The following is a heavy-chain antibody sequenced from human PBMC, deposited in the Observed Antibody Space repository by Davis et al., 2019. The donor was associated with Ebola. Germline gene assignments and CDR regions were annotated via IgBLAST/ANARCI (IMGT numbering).Heavy chain of an antibody. V-gene: IGHV3-74*03. J-gene: IGHJ4*02. D-gene: IGHD5-18*01. CDR3: ARSRGHSFGQN. CDR2: ISSDGSGP. Sequence: LSLTCAASGFTFSNFWMHWVRQGPGKGLVWVSRISSDGSGPAYADSVKGRFTISRDNAKSTVYLQMNSLRAEDTAVYYCARSRGHSFGQNWGQGTLVTVSS. CDR1: GFTFSNFW.